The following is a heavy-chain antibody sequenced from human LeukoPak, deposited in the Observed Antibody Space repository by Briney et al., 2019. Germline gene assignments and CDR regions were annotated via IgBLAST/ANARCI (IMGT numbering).Heavy chain of an antibody. D-gene: IGHD3-10*01. CDR2: INPNSGGT. CDR3: AREFAVRGVDFDP. CDR1: GYTFTVYY. Sequence: GASVTVSFTSAGYTFTVYYMHWVRQAQAQGREWMGWINPNSGGTNYAQKFQGTVTMTRDTSISTAYMELSRLRSDDTAVFYCAREFAVRGVDFDPWGQGTLVTVSS. J-gene: IGHJ5*02. V-gene: IGHV1-2*02.